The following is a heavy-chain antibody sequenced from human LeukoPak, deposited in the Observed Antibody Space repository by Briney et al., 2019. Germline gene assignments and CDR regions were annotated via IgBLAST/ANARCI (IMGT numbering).Heavy chain of an antibody. CDR3: ARDVRGYDILTGPEIIDY. V-gene: IGHV1-69*13. CDR2: IIPIFGTA. D-gene: IGHD3-9*01. Sequence: SVTVSCKASGGTFSSYAISWVRQAPGQGLEWMGGIIPIFGTANYAQKFQGRVTITADESTSTAYMELSSLRSEDTAVYYCARDVRGYDILTGPEIIDYWGQGTLVTVSS. CDR1: GGTFSSYA. J-gene: IGHJ4*02.